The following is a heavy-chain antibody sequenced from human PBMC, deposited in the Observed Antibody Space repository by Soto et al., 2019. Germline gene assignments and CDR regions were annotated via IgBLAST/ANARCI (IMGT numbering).Heavy chain of an antibody. Sequence: EVPLLESGGGLVQPGGSLRLSCAASGFTFSSYAINWVRQAPGKGLEWVSTISGSGDNTYYADSVKGRFTISRDNSKNTRSLQMNTLRAEDTAVYYCAKSGQSSWANMDVWGQGTTVTVSS. J-gene: IGHJ6*02. CDR3: AKSGQSSWANMDV. V-gene: IGHV3-23*01. CDR1: GFTFSSYA. CDR2: ISGSGDNT. D-gene: IGHD2-2*01.